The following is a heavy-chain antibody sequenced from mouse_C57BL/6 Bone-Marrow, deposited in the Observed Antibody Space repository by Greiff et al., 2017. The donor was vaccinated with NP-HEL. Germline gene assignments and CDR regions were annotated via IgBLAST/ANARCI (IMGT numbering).Heavy chain of an antibody. CDR2: IAPNSGGT. Sequence: PGRGLEWIGRIAPNSGGTKYNEKFKSKATLTVDKPSSTAYMQLSSLTSEDSAVYYCARSVGFAYWGQGTLVTVSA. CDR3: ARSVGFAY. J-gene: IGHJ3*01. D-gene: IGHD1-1*01. V-gene: IGHV1-72*01.